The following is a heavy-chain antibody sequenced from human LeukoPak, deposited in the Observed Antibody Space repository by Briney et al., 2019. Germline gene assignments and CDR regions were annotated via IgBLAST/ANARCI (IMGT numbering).Heavy chain of an antibody. J-gene: IGHJ6*03. CDR2: IYTSGST. D-gene: IGHD3-22*01. V-gene: IGHV4-4*07. Sequence: NSSETLSLTCAVYGGSFSGYYWSWIRQPAGKGLEWIGRIYTSGSTNYNPSLKSRVTMSVDTSKNQFSLKLSSVTAADTAVYYCARDGHSSGYYYYYYMDVWGKGTTVTISS. CDR1: GGSFSGYY. CDR3: ARDGHSSGYYYYYYMDV.